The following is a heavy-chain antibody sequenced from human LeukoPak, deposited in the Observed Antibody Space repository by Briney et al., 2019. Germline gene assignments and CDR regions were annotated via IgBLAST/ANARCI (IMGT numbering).Heavy chain of an antibody. CDR2: INPSGGST. Sequence: ASVKVSFKASGYTFTGYYMHWVRQAPGQGLEWMGLINPSGGSTSYAQKFQGRVTMTRDTSTSTVYMELNSLRAEDTAVYYCATDSSGYLDYFQHWGQGTLVTVSS. V-gene: IGHV1-46*01. D-gene: IGHD3-22*01. J-gene: IGHJ1*01. CDR3: ATDSSGYLDYFQH. CDR1: GYTFTGYY.